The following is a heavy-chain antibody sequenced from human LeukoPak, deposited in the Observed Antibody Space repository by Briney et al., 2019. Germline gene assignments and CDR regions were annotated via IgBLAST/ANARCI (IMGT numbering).Heavy chain of an antibody. J-gene: IGHJ4*02. D-gene: IGHD1-26*01. CDR1: GFTFSDYY. CDR2: ISSSSHYT. V-gene: IGHV3-11*05. Sequence: GGSLRLSCAASGFTFSDYYMTWIRQAPGKGLECVSYISSSSHYTNYPDSVKGRFTISRDNAKNLLYLQMNSLRAEDTAVYYCARVKVGTTNRFDYWGQGTLVTVSS. CDR3: ARVKVGTTNRFDY.